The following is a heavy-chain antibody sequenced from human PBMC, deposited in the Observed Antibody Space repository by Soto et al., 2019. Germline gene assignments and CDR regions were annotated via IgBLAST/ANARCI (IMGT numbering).Heavy chain of an antibody. CDR3: AREDYGDFHY. J-gene: IGHJ4*02. CDR2: IHQDGSDK. V-gene: IGHV3-7*01. D-gene: IGHD4-17*01. Sequence: EVHLVQSGGGLVQPGGSLRLSCTASGFTFSSYWMSWVRQAPGKGLEWVANIHQDGSDKYYVDSVKGRFTISRDNAKNSLYLQMNSLRAADTAVYYCAREDYGDFHYWGQGALVIVSS. CDR1: GFTFSSYW.